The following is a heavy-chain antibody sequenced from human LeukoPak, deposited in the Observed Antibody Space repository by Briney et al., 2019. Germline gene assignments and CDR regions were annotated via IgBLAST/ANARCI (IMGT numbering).Heavy chain of an antibody. V-gene: IGHV3-9*01. CDR2: ISWNSGSI. CDR3: AKGTTAMVTGGFDY. CDR1: GFTFDDYA. J-gene: IGHJ4*02. Sequence: GGSLRLSCAASGFTFDDYAMHWVRQAPGKGLEWVSGISWNSGSIGYADSVKGRFTISRDNAKNSLYLQMNSLRAEDTALYYCAKGTTAMVTGGFDYWGQGTLVTVSS. D-gene: IGHD5-18*01.